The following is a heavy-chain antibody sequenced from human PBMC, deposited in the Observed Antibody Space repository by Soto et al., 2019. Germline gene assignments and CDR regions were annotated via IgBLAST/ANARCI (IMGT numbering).Heavy chain of an antibody. CDR2: ISYDGSNK. V-gene: IGHV3-30-3*01. CDR1: GFTFSSYA. Sequence: QVQLVESGGGVVQPGRSLRLSCAASGFTFSSYAMHWVRQAPGKGLEWVAVISYDGSNKYYADSVKGRFTISRDNSKNTLYLQMNSLRAEDTAVYYCARDPEFQAVAGYYFDYWGQGTLVTVSS. D-gene: IGHD6-19*01. CDR3: ARDPEFQAVAGYYFDY. J-gene: IGHJ4*02.